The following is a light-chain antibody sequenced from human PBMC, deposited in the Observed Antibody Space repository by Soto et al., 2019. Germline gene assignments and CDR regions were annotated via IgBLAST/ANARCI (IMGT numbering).Light chain of an antibody. J-gene: IGLJ2*01. CDR2: EIS. V-gene: IGLV2-14*01. CDR3: SSYTTSHTLV. CDR1: SSDVGASDF. Sequence: QSALTQPASVSESPGQSITISCTGSSSDVGASDFVSWYQQHPGKAPELIIYEISNRPSGVSSRFSGSKSGTTASLTISGLQPEDDSDYYCSSYTTSHTLVFGGGTKLTVL.